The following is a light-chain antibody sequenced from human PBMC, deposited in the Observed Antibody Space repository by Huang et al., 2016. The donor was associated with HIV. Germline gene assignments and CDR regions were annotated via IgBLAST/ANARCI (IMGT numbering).Light chain of an antibody. V-gene: IGKV3-11*01. CDR3: HQRRKWPQT. CDR2: DAS. Sequence: EILLTQSPTTLSLTPGETATLSCPASRRVGAYLGWYQQKPGQAPKLLIFDASNRATDVPLRFSGNGSETDFSLTITTLEPEDFAVYYCHQRRKWPQTFGQGTTLEI. CDR1: RRVGAY. J-gene: IGKJ2*01.